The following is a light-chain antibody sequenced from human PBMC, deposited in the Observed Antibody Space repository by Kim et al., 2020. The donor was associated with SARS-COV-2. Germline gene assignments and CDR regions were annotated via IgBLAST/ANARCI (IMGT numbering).Light chain of an antibody. CDR1: QSINSY. Sequence: YASVGDGVTITCRASQSINSYLNWYQQKPGKAPKLLIYAASTLQSGVPSRFSGSGSGTDFTLTISSLQPEDFATYYCQQSYSTPRTFGQGTKLEI. CDR3: QQSYSTPRT. J-gene: IGKJ2*01. CDR2: AAS. V-gene: IGKV1-39*01.